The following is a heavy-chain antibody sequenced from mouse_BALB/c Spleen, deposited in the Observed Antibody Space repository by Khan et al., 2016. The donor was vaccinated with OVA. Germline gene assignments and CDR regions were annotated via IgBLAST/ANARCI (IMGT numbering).Heavy chain of an antibody. CDR1: GYTFTSYW. Sequence: EVQLQQSGTVLARPGASVKMSCKASGYTFTSYWMHWVKQRPGQGLEWIGDIYPGNTDTNYNQKFKGKATLTAVTSTSTAYMELSSLTNEDSAVDYCTRRNWDVAWIAYWGQGTLVTVSA. CDR3: TRRNWDVAWIAY. J-gene: IGHJ3*01. CDR2: IYPGNTDT. V-gene: IGHV1-5*01. D-gene: IGHD4-1*01.